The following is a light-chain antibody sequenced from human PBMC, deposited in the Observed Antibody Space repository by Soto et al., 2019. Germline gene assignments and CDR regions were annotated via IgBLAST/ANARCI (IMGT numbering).Light chain of an antibody. CDR3: QQRSNWPPIT. CDR2: DAS. CDR1: QSVNSN. V-gene: IGKV3-11*01. Sequence: EKVMKKVPTTQSVAQGERGTLNYKASQSVNSNLAWYQQKPGQAPRLLIYDASNRATGIPARFSGSGSGTDFTLTISSLEPEDFAVYYCQQRSNWPPITFGPGTKVDIK. J-gene: IGKJ3*01.